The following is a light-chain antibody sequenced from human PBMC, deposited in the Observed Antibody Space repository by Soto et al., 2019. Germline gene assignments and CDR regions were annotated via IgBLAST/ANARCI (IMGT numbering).Light chain of an antibody. Sequence: IVMTQSPATLSVSLGERATLSCRASQSVSSNLAWYQQKPGQAPRLLIYGASTRATGIPARFSGSGSGTEFTLTISSLQSEDFAVYYCQQYNNWPLTFGGGTKVDI. V-gene: IGKV3-15*01. CDR2: GAS. J-gene: IGKJ4*01. CDR1: QSVSSN. CDR3: QQYNNWPLT.